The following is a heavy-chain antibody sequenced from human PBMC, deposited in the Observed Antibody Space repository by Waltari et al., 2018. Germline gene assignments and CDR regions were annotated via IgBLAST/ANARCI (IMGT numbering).Heavy chain of an antibody. CDR1: GFTVSSNY. CDR2: CYTGGST. D-gene: IGHD3-10*01. J-gene: IGHJ4*02. V-gene: IGHV3-53*01. CDR3: ARGDGVRGVIFDY. Sequence: EVQLVESGGGLIQPGGSLRLSCAASGFTVSSNYMSWVRQAPGKGRGLVAVCYTGGSTYYSDSVKGRFTISRDNSKNTLYLQMNSLRAEDTAVYYCARGDGVRGVIFDYWGQGTLVTVSS.